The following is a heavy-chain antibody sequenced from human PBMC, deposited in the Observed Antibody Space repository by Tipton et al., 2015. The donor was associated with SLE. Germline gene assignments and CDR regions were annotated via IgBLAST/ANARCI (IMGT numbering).Heavy chain of an antibody. CDR3: ARHEAAYCGGECPGVYYYMDV. Sequence: TLSLTCDVSNYSISSGYYWGWIRQPPGKGLEWIGSVYYSGRTYYNPSLKSRVTISVATSNNQFSLRLSSVTAADTAVYYCARHEAAYCGGECPGVYYYMDVWGKGTTVTVSS. D-gene: IGHD2-21*01. J-gene: IGHJ6*03. CDR2: VYYSGRT. V-gene: IGHV4-38-2*01. CDR1: NYSISSGYY.